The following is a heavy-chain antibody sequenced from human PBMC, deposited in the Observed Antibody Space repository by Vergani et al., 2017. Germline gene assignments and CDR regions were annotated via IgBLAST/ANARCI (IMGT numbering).Heavy chain of an antibody. CDR3: ARHSTVEWLVKLGWIDP. D-gene: IGHD6-19*01. V-gene: IGHV4-39*01. CDR2: IYYSGST. Sequence: QLQLQESGPGLVKPSATLSLTCSVSGASIRSSNYYLGWIRQPPGKGLDWIASIYYSGSTYYNPSLKSRVTISVDTSKNQFSLKLSSVTAADTAVYFCARHSTVEWLVKLGWIDPWGQGSLVTVFS. CDR1: GASIRSSNYY. J-gene: IGHJ5*02.